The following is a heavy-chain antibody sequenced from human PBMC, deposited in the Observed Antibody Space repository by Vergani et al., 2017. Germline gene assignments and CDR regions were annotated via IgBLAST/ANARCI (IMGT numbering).Heavy chain of an antibody. Sequence: VQLVESGGGEVQPGRSLRLSCAASGFTFSSYSMNWVRQAPGKGLEWVSSISSSSSYIYYADSVKGRFTISRDNAKNSLYLQMNSLRAEDTAVYYCAMIAAPRPHDYWGQGTLVTVSS. D-gene: IGHD6-6*01. J-gene: IGHJ4*02. CDR2: ISSSSSYI. V-gene: IGHV3-21*01. CDR1: GFTFSSYS. CDR3: AMIAAPRPHDY.